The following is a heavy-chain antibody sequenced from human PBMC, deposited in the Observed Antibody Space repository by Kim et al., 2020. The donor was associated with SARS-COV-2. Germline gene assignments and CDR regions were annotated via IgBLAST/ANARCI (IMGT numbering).Heavy chain of an antibody. V-gene: IGHV3-21*01. CDR2: ISSSRSNI. D-gene: IGHD3-16*02. Sequence: GGSLRLSCAASGFTFSSYSMNWVRQAPGKGLEWVSSISSSRSNIYYADSVKGRFTISRDNAKNSLYLQMNSLRAEDTAVYYCACDLGDYVWWSYCFYAPWGQGTLVTVSS. CDR3: ACDLGDYVWWSYCFYAP. J-gene: IGHJ5*02. CDR1: GFTFSSYS.